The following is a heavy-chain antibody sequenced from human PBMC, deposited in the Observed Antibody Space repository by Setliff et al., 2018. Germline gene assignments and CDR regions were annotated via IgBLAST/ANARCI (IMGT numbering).Heavy chain of an antibody. V-gene: IGHV4-59*01. CDR3: ARGEADYDILTSFDY. D-gene: IGHD3-9*01. J-gene: IGHJ4*02. Sequence: KPSETLSLTCTVSGGSISTYYWSWIRQPPGKGLEWIGYIYYTGSTNYNPSLKSRVTISVDTSKNQFSLKLGSVTAADTAVYYCARGEADYDILTSFDYWGQGTLVTVSS. CDR1: GGSISTYY. CDR2: IYYTGST.